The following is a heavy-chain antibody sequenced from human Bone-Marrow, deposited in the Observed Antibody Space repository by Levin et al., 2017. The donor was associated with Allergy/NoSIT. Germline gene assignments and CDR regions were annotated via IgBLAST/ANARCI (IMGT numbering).Heavy chain of an antibody. CDR2: INSNSGYV. J-gene: IGHJ6*02. V-gene: IGHV3-21*04. CDR1: GVTRNTYT. CDR3: ASRLTASGGLDV. D-gene: IGHD5-18*01. Sequence: GGSLRLSCAVSGVTRNTYTLTWVRQPPGKGLEWVSSINSNSGYVHHGDSVKGRFTISRDNSKKLLFLQMNSLRDEDTATYCCASRLTASGGLDVWGHGTTVTVSS.